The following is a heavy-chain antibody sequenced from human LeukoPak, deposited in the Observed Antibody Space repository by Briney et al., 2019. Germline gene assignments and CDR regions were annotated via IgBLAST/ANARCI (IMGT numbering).Heavy chain of an antibody. CDR1: GGAFSSYA. V-gene: IGHV1-69*05. Sequence: SVKVSCKGSGGAFSSYAIRWGREAPGQGLEWMGRIIPIFDAANYAQKVQGRVTITTDESTSTAYMELSSLRSEDTAVYYCARGGDGYNLNYYYYYRDVWGKGTTVTVSS. J-gene: IGHJ6*03. CDR3: ARGGDGYNLNYYYYYRDV. CDR2: IIPIFDAA. D-gene: IGHD5-24*01.